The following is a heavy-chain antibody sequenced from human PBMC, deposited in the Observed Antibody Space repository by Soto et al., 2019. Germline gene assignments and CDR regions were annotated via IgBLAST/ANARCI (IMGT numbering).Heavy chain of an antibody. J-gene: IGHJ4*02. CDR3: AKDLYSSGYFDY. CDR1: GSTFSSHA. V-gene: IGHV3-23*01. Sequence: PGGSLRLSCAASGSTFSSHAMSWVRQAPGKGLEWVSAISGSGGSTYYADSVKGRFTISRDNSKNTLYLQMNSLRAEDTAVYYCAKDLYSSGYFDYWGQGTLVTVSS. CDR2: ISGSGGST. D-gene: IGHD5-18*01.